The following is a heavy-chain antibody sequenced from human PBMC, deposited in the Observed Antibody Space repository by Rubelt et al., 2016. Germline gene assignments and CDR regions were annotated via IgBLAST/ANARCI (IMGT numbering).Heavy chain of an antibody. Sequence: QLQLQESGPGLVKPSETLSLTCTVSGGSISSSSYYWGWIRQPPGKGLEWIGSIYYSGSTYYNPSLKSRFTISVETSKNQFSLKLSSVTAADTAVYYCARGTIFGVVIAHYYMDVWGKGTTVTVSS. CDR1: GGSISSSSYY. CDR3: ARGTIFGVVIAHYYMDV. V-gene: IGHV4-39*01. D-gene: IGHD3-3*01. CDR2: IYYSGST. J-gene: IGHJ6*03.